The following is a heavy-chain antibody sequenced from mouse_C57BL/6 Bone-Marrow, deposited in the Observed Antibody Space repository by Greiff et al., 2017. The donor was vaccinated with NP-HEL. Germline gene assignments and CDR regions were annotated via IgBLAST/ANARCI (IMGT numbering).Heavy chain of an antibody. CDR3: ARLYGSTSYYFDY. CDR1: GYTFTDYY. D-gene: IGHD1-1*01. CDR2: INPYNGGT. Sequence: EVKLVESGPVLVKPGASVKMSCKASGYTFTDYYMNWVKQSHGKSLEWIGVINPYNGGTSYNQKFKGKATLTVDKSSSTAYMELNSLTSEDSAVYYLARLYGSTSYYFDYWGQGTTLTVSS. J-gene: IGHJ2*01. V-gene: IGHV1-19*01.